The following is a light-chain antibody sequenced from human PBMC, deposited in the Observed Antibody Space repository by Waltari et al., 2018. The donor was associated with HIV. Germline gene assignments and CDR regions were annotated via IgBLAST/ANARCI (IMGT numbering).Light chain of an antibody. V-gene: IGKV1-39*01. CDR3: QQIDNVVWT. J-gene: IGKJ1*01. CDR2: GSS. CDR1: QGISTY. Sequence: DIQMTQSPTSLSAYVGETMSISCRASQGISTYFNWYEKSGDKAHKLLIFGSSNLQRGVPSTFSGSGSGAEFTRILRGFQPEDFASYLYQQIDNVVWTFGPGA.